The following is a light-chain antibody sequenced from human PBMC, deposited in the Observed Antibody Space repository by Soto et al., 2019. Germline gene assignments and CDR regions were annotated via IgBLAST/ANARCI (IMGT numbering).Light chain of an antibody. CDR2: EGN. V-gene: IGLV2-23*01. CDR3: CSYAGSSTVV. CDR1: RSDVGSYNL. Sequence: QSALTQPASVSGSPGQSITISCTGTRSDVGSYNLVSWYQHNPGKAPKVMIYEGNKRPSGVSNRFSGSKSGNTASLTISGLQAEDEADYYCCSYAGSSTVVFGGGTKVTVL. J-gene: IGLJ2*01.